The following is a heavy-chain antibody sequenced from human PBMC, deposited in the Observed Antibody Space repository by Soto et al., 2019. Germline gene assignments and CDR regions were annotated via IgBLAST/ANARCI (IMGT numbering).Heavy chain of an antibody. CDR1: GGTFSSYA. V-gene: IGHV1-69*13. CDR2: IIPIFGTA. J-gene: IGHJ6*02. Sequence: GASVKVSCKASGGTFSSYAISWVRQAPGQGLEWMGGIIPIFGTANYAQKFQGRVTITADESTSTAYMELSSLRSEDTAVYYCARVEYSSSSLTDYGMDVWGQGTTVTVYS. D-gene: IGHD6-6*01. CDR3: ARVEYSSSSLTDYGMDV.